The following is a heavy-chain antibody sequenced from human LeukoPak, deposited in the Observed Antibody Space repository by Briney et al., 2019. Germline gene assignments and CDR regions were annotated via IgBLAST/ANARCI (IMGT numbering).Heavy chain of an antibody. CDR2: ISGSGGSP. V-gene: IGHV3-23*01. J-gene: IGHJ6*02. Sequence: GTSLRLSCAASGFTFSTYGMHWVRQAPGKGLEWVSAISGSGGSPYYADSVKGRFTISRDNSKNTLYLQMNSLRAEDTAVYYCAKIAGLYYYYGMDVWGQGTTVTVSS. CDR1: GFTFSTYG. CDR3: AKIAGLYYYYGMDV. D-gene: IGHD2-21*01.